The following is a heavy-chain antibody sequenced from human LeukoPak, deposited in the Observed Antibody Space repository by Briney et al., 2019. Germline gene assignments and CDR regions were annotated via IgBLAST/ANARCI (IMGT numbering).Heavy chain of an antibody. D-gene: IGHD6-6*01. CDR3: ARGASSSSPIGYYYYYMDV. CDR2: MYTSGTT. V-gene: IGHV4-61*02. CDR1: GGSISSGSYY. J-gene: IGHJ6*03. Sequence: SQTLSLTCTVSGGSISSGSYYWSWIRQPAGKGLEWLGRMYTSGTTNYNPSLKSRVTISVDTSKNQFSLKLSSVTAADTAVYYCARGASSSSPIGYYYYYMDVWGKGTTVTVS.